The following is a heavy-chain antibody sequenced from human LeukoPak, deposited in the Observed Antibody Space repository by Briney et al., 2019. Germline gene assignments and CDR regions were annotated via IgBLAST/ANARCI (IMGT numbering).Heavy chain of an antibody. CDR3: ARGAGFAEPLPEY. V-gene: IGHV1-3*01. CDR2: INAGHGNT. CDR1: GYTFASYA. D-gene: IGHD1-14*01. Sequence: ASVKVSWKASGYTFASYAIQWVRQAPGQRLEWMGWINAGHGNTKYSQNFQGRVTITRDTSASTAYMELSSLRSEDTAVYYCARGAGFAEPLPEYWGQGTLLTVSS. J-gene: IGHJ4*02.